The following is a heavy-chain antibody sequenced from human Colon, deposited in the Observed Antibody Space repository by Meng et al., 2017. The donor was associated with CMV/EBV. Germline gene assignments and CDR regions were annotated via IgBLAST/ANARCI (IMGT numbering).Heavy chain of an antibody. CDR2: TYYRSKWYN. CDR1: GDSVSSNSAA. D-gene: IGHD3-22*01. Sequence: QVQLQQSGPGLVKPSXXPSSTCAISGDSVSSNSAAWNWIRQSPSRGLEWLGRTYYRSKWYNDYAVSVKSRITINPDTSKNQFSLQLNSVTPEDTAVYYCARDSSSSAYSPFDYWGQGTLVTVSS. V-gene: IGHV6-1*01. J-gene: IGHJ4*02. CDR3: ARDSSSSAYSPFDY.